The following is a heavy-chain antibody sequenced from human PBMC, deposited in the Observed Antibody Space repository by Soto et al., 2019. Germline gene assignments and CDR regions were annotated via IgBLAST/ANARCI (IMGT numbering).Heavy chain of an antibody. V-gene: IGHV3-53*04. J-gene: IGHJ6*03. Sequence: GGSLRLSCAASGFTVSSNYMSWVRQAPGKGLEWVSVIYSGGSTYYADSMKGRFTISRHNSKNTLYLQMNSLRAEDTAVYYCARVPRAMAHGSYYYYYYMDVWGKGTTVTVSS. CDR3: ARVPRAMAHGSYYYYYYMDV. CDR1: GFTVSSNY. D-gene: IGHD5-18*01. CDR2: IYSGGST.